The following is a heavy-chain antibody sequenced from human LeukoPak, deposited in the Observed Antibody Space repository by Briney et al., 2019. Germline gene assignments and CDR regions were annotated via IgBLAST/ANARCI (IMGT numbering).Heavy chain of an antibody. D-gene: IGHD2-15*01. CDR2: IYYSATT. V-gene: IGHV4-59*01. CDR3: ARDRPVVNDAFDI. J-gene: IGHJ3*02. CDR1: GGSISSYY. Sequence: SETLSLTCTVSGGSISSYYWTWIRQPPGKGLEWIGYIYYSATTSYNPSLKSRVTISLDMSKNQFFLKLSSVTAADTAVYYCARDRPVVNDAFDIWGQGTMVTVSS.